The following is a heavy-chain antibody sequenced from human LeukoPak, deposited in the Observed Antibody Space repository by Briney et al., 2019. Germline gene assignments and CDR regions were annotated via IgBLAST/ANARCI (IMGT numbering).Heavy chain of an antibody. D-gene: IGHD3-22*01. CDR3: HKYDSSGYYYDDC. CDR2: IIPIFGTA. V-gene: IGHV1-69*05. CDR1: GGTFSSYA. Sequence: ASVKVSCKASGGTFSSYAISWVRQAPGQGLEWMGGIIPIFGTANYAQKFQGRVTITTDESTSTAYMELSSLRSEDTAVYYCHKYDSSGYYYDDCWGQGTLVTVSS. J-gene: IGHJ4*02.